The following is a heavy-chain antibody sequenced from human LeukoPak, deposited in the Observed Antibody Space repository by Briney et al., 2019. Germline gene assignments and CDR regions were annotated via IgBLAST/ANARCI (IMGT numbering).Heavy chain of an antibody. CDR2: IYYSGST. CDR1: GGSISSYY. D-gene: IGHD2-2*02. CDR3: ARHYCSSTSCYIGY. Sequence: SETQSLTCTVSGGSISSYYWSWIRQPPGKGLEWIGYIYYSGSTNYNPSLKSRVTISVDTSKNQFSLKLSSVTAADTAVYYCARHYCSSTSCYIGYWGQGTLVTVSS. J-gene: IGHJ4*02. V-gene: IGHV4-59*08.